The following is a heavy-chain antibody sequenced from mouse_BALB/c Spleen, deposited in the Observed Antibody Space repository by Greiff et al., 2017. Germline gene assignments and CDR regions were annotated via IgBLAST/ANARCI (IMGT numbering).Heavy chain of an antibody. D-gene: IGHD2-14*01. CDR3: ARNAGTYFDY. CDR2: IWSGGST. CDR1: GFSLTSYG. Sequence: VKLQQSGPGLVQPSQSLSITCTVSGFSLTSYGVHWVRQSPGKGLEWLGVIWSGGSTDYNAAFISRLSISKDNSKSQVFFKMNSLQANDTAIYYCARNAGTYFDYWGQGTTLTVSS. V-gene: IGHV2-2*02. J-gene: IGHJ2*01.